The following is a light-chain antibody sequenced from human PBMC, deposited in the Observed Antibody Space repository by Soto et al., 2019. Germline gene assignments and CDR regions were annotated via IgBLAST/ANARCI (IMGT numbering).Light chain of an antibody. Sequence: QSVLTQPASVSGSPGQSITISCTGTSSDVGGYNYVSWYQQHPGKAPKLMIYEVSNRPSGVSNRFSGSKSGNTASLIISGLQAEDEADYYCSSRTSTSTLYVVFGGGTKLTVL. CDR1: SSDVGGYNY. CDR2: EVS. J-gene: IGLJ2*01. CDR3: SSRTSTSTLYVV. V-gene: IGLV2-14*01.